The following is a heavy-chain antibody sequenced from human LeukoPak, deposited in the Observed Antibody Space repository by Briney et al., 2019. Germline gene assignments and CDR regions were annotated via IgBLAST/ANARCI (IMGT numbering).Heavy chain of an antibody. CDR3: ARSGYSYGEFDY. Sequence: PSETLSLTCTVSGGSISSYYWSWIRQPPGKGLEWIGYIYYSGSTNYNPSLKSRVTISVDTSKNQFSLKLSSVTAADTAMYYCARSGYSYGEFDYWGQGTLVTVSS. V-gene: IGHV4-59*08. D-gene: IGHD5-18*01. CDR2: IYYSGST. J-gene: IGHJ4*02. CDR1: GGSISSYY.